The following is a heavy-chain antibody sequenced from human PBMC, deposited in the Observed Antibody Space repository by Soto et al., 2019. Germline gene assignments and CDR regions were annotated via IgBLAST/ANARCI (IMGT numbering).Heavy chain of an antibody. V-gene: IGHV1-18*01. CDR2: ISAYTGNT. CDR1: GYIFNSFG. D-gene: IGHD3-16*01. J-gene: IGHJ4*02. CDR3: ARRWTTGEIDY. Sequence: QVQLVQSGGEVKKPGASVKVSCKASGYIFNSFGISWVRQAPGQGLEWMGWISAYTGNTKYAQNFQGRVTMTTDTSTITAYMELRSLRSDDTAVYYCARRWTTGEIDYWGQGTLVTVSS.